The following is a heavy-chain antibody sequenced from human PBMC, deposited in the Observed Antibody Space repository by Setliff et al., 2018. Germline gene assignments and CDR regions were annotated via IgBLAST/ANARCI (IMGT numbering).Heavy chain of an antibody. D-gene: IGHD3-22*01. V-gene: IGHV3-30*02. J-gene: IGHJ4*02. CDR3: AKGCSRLIDYFDY. Sequence: GGSLSLSCAASGFTFSSYGMHWVRQAPGKVLEWVAFIRYDGSNKYYADSVKGRFTISRDNSKNTLYLQMNSLRAEDTAVYYCAKGCSRLIDYFDYWGQGTLVTVSS. CDR1: GFTFSSYG. CDR2: IRYDGSNK.